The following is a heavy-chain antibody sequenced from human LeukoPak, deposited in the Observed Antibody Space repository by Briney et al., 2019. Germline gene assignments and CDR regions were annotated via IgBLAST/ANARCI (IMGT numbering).Heavy chain of an antibody. V-gene: IGHV5-10-1*01. Sequence: GESLKISCKGSGYSFTSYWISWVRQMPGKGLEWMGRIDPSDSYTNYSPSFQGHVTISADKSIGTAYLQWSSLKASDTAMYYCAIGASHRVNSSGLLWGQGTLVTVSS. D-gene: IGHD6-19*01. CDR3: AIGASHRVNSSGLL. CDR2: IDPSDSYT. J-gene: IGHJ4*02. CDR1: GYSFTSYW.